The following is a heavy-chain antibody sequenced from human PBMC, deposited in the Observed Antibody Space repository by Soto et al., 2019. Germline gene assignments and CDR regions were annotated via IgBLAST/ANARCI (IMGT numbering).Heavy chain of an antibody. V-gene: IGHV3-66*01. J-gene: IGHJ6*02. CDR2: IYSGGST. CDR3: AKEANVDNSYFYGMDV. CDR1: GFTVSNNY. D-gene: IGHD1-1*01. Sequence: EVQLVESGGGLVQPGGSLRLSCEASGFTVSNNYMSWVRQAPGKGLEWVSVIYSGGSTYYADSMTGRFTISRDNSKNKLYLQMSSLRAEDTAVYYCAKEANVDNSYFYGMDVWGQGTTVTVSS.